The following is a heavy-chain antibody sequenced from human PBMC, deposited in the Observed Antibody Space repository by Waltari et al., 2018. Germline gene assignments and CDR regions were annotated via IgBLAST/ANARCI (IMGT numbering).Heavy chain of an antibody. D-gene: IGHD3-3*01. V-gene: IGHV3-23*04. Sequence: EVQLVESGGGLVQPGGSLRLSCAASGFTFSSYAMSWVRQAPGTGLEWVSAISGSGGSTYYADSVKGRFTISRDNSKNTLYLQMNSLRAEDTAVYYCAKDRSPGDFWSGYYTYYFDYWGQGTLVTVSS. CDR2: ISGSGGST. J-gene: IGHJ4*02. CDR3: AKDRSPGDFWSGYYTYYFDY. CDR1: GFTFSSYA.